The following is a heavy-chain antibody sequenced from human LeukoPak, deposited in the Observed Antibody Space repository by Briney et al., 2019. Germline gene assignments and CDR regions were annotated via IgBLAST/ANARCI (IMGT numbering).Heavy chain of an antibody. V-gene: IGHV4-34*01. CDR3: ARDGYSSNRIAVATRGFDP. D-gene: IGHD6-13*01. CDR1: GGSFSGYY. J-gene: IGHJ5*02. CDR2: INHSGST. Sequence: PSETLSLTCAVYGGSFSGYYWSWIRQPPGKGLEWIGEINHSGSTNYNPSLKSRVTMSVDTSKNQFSLKLSSVTAADTAVYYCARDGYSSNRIAVATRGFDPWGQGTLVTVSS.